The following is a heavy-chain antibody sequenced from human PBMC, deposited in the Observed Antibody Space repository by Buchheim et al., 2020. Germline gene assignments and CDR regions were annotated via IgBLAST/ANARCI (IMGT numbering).Heavy chain of an antibody. CDR1: GGSFSGYY. D-gene: IGHD6-13*01. J-gene: IGHJ6*02. CDR3: ARVGTGYSRARGMDV. Sequence: QVQLQQWGAGLLKPSETLSLTCAVYGGSFSGYYWSWIRQPPGKGLEWIGEINHSGSTNYNPSLKSRVTISVDTSKNQFSLELSSVTAADTAVYYCARVGTGYSRARGMDVWGQGTT. V-gene: IGHV4-34*01. CDR2: INHSGST.